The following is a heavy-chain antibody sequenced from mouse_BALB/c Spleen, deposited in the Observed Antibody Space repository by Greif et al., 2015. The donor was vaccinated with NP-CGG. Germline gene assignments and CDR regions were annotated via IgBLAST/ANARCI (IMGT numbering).Heavy chain of an antibody. CDR2: IYPGNVNT. CDR1: GYTFTSYY. J-gene: IGHJ4*01. Sequence: QVQLQQSGPELVKPGASVRISCKASGYTFTSYYIHWVKQRPGQGLEWIGWIYPGNVNTKYNEKFKGKATLTADKSSSTAYIQLSSLTSYDSAVYFCANDRYDYYAMDYWGQGTSVTVSS. D-gene: IGHD2-14*01. V-gene: IGHV1S56*01. CDR3: ANDRYDYYAMDY.